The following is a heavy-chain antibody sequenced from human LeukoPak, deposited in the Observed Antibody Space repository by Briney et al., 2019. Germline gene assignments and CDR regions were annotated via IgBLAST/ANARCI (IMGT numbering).Heavy chain of an antibody. J-gene: IGHJ4*02. V-gene: IGHV1-2*06. D-gene: IGHD1-26*01. CDR3: ARVRSSGSYHDY. CDR2: INPNSGGT. Sequence: ASVKVSCKASGYTFTGYYTHWVRQAPGQGLEWMGRINPNSGGTNYAQKFQGRVTMTRDTSISTAYMELSRLRPDDTAVYYCARVRSSGSYHDYWGQGTLVTVSS. CDR1: GYTFTGYY.